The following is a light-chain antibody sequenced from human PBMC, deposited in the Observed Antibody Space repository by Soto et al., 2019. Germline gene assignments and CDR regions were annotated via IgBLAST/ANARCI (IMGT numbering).Light chain of an antibody. J-gene: IGKJ3*01. CDR3: QEYSSVSV. CDR2: AAS. CDR1: QGIRSF. V-gene: IGKV1-27*01. Sequence: DIQMTQSPTSLSASVGDRVTITCRASQGIRSFVAWYQQKPGKAPKLLIYAASTLQSGVPSRFSGSGSGTDFTLTINSLQPEDVATYSCQEYSSVSVFGPGTKVEIK.